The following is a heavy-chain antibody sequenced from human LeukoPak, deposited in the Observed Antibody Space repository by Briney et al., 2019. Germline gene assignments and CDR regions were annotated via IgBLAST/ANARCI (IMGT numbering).Heavy chain of an antibody. CDR3: ARADTSYSSSSGSWFDP. J-gene: IGHJ5*02. Sequence: GASVKVSCKASGYTFTSYGISWVRQAPGQGLEWMGRIIPILGIANYAQKFQGRVTITADKSTSTAYMELSSLRSEDTAVYYCARADTSYSSSSGSWFDPWGQGTLVTVSS. V-gene: IGHV1-69*04. CDR2: IIPILGIA. D-gene: IGHD6-6*01. CDR1: GYTFTSYG.